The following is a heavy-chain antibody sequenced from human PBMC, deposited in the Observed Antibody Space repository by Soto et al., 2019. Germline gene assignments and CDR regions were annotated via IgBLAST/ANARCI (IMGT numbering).Heavy chain of an antibody. CDR3: ARLEQVTMVRGIIINWFDP. J-gene: IGHJ5*02. V-gene: IGHV4-39*01. CDR1: GGSISSGGYY. Sequence: SETLSLTCTVSGGSISSGGYYWGWIRQPPGKGLEWIGSIYYSGSTYYNPSLKSRVTISVDTSKNQFSLKLSSVTAADTAVYYCARLEQVTMVRGIIINWFDPWGQGTLVTVSS. CDR2: IYYSGST. D-gene: IGHD3-10*01.